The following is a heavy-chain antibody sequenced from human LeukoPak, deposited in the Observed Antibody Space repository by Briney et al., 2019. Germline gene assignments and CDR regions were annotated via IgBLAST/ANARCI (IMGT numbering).Heavy chain of an antibody. J-gene: IGHJ4*02. CDR1: GFIFNSYW. V-gene: IGHV3-23*01. Sequence: GGSLRLSCAASGFIFNSYWMNWVRQAPGKGLEWVSVISASGATTDYADSVKGRFTISRDNSKNALYLQMNSLRAEDTAVYCCTKGSYYDNSGRAYFDYWGQGTLVTVSS. CDR2: ISASGATT. D-gene: IGHD3-22*01. CDR3: TKGSYYDNSGRAYFDY.